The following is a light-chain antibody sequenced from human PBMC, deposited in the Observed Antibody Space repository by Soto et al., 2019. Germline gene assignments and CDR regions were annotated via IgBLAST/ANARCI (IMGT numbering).Light chain of an antibody. CDR2: AVS. CDR3: QQHGTSPRT. Sequence: ESVLTQSPGTLTYSPGESTALSCRASQTISNNYLVWYRQKPGQAPRLLIYAVSSRATGIPDRFSGRGSGTDFALTIARLAPEDSAVYYCQQHGTSPRTFGQGTRVEI. V-gene: IGKV3-20*01. J-gene: IGKJ1*01. CDR1: QTISNNY.